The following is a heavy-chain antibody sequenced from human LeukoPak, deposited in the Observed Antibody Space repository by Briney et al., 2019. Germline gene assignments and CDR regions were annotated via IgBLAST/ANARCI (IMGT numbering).Heavy chain of an antibody. J-gene: IGHJ4*02. Sequence: SETLSLTCAVSGYSISSGYYWGWIRQPPGKGVEWIGSIYHSGSPYYNPSLKSRVTISLDTSKNQFSLKLSSVTAADTAVYYCARGEMGGIDYWGQGTLVTVSS. CDR1: GYSISSGYY. D-gene: IGHD5-24*01. V-gene: IGHV4-38-2*01. CDR2: IYHSGSP. CDR3: ARGEMGGIDY.